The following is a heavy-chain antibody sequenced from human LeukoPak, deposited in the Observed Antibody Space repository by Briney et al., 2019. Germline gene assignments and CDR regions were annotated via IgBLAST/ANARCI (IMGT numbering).Heavy chain of an antibody. D-gene: IGHD5-12*01. CDR2: MNPNSGNT. J-gene: IGHJ5*02. CDR3: ARGASGGYDGWFDP. CDR1: GGTFSSYA. Sequence: ASVKVSCKASGGTFSSYAISWVRQAPGQGLEWMGWMNPNSGNTGYAQKFQGRVTMTRNTSISTAYMELSSLRSEDTAVYYCARGASGGYDGWFDPWGQGTLVTVSS. V-gene: IGHV1-8*02.